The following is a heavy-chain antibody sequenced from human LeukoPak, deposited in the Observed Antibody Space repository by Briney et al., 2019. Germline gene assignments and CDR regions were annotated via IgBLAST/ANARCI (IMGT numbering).Heavy chain of an antibody. CDR3: AREAAAGVDC. Sequence: SETLSLTCTVSGGSISSYYWSWIRQPPGKGLEWIGYIYYSGSTNYNPSLKSRVTISVDTSKNQFSLKLSSVTAADTAVYYCAREAAAGVDCWGQGTLVTVSS. CDR1: GGSISSYY. J-gene: IGHJ4*02. V-gene: IGHV4-59*01. CDR2: IYYSGST. D-gene: IGHD6-13*01.